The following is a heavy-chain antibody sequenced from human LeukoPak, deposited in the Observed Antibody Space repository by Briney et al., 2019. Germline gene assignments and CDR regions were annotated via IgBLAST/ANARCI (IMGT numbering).Heavy chain of an antibody. J-gene: IGHJ4*02. CDR2: ISSSSSYI. CDR3: SRGDDYGDYVRD. D-gene: IGHD4-17*01. V-gene: IGHV3-21*01. CDR1: GFTFSSYS. Sequence: GGSLRLSCAASGFTFSSYSMNWVRQAPGKGLEWVSSISSSSSYIYYADSVKGRFTISRDNAKNSLYLQMNSLRAEDTAVYYCSRGDDYGDYVRDWGQGTLVTVSS.